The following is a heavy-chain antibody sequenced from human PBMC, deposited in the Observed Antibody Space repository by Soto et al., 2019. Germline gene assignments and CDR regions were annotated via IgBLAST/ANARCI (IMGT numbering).Heavy chain of an antibody. Sequence: QVQLVQSGAEVKKPGASVKVSCKASGYTFTSYGISWVRQAPGQGLEWMGWISAYNGNTNYAQKLQGRVTMTTDTSTSTAYMELRSLRSDDTAVYYCARVQTSHFTIFGVVIGSFDYWGQGTLVTVSS. CDR1: GYTFTSYG. D-gene: IGHD3-3*01. CDR2: ISAYNGNT. CDR3: ARVQTSHFTIFGVVIGSFDY. V-gene: IGHV1-18*01. J-gene: IGHJ4*02.